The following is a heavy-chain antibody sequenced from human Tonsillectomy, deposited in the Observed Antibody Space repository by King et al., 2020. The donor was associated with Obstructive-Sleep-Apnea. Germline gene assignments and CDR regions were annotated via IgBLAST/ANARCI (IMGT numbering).Heavy chain of an antibody. D-gene: IGHD6-19*01. CDR3: ARQQSYYYGMDV. V-gene: IGHV5-51*01. Sequence: VQLVESGTEVKKPGESLTISCKDSGHSFTSYWIGWVRQMPGKGLEWMGIIFPSDSDTSYNPSFYGRVTISADKSISTAYLQWSSLKASDTAMYYCARQQSYYYGMDVWGQGTTVTVSS. CDR2: IFPSDSDT. CDR1: GHSFTSYW. J-gene: IGHJ6*02.